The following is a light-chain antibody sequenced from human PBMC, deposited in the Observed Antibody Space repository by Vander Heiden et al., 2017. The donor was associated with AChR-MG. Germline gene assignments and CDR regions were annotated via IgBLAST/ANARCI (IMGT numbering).Light chain of an antibody. CDR3: AAWDDSLSGWV. J-gene: IGLJ2*01. Sequence: SVLTHPPSPSRTPGQTVTISCSASSSNIGSNYVYWYQQLPGTAPKRLIYRNNQRPSGVPDRFSGSKSGTSASLAISGLRSEDEADYYCAAWDDSLSGWVFGGGTKLTVL. CDR2: RNN. CDR1: SSNIGSNY. V-gene: IGLV1-47*01.